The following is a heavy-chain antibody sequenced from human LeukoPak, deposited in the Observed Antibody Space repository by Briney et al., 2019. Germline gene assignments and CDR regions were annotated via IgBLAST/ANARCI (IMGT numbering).Heavy chain of an antibody. J-gene: IGHJ4*02. V-gene: IGHV1-3*01. CDR3: ASGAAGMRTFDY. CDR1: GYTFTSYA. CDR2: INAGNGNT. Sequence: ASVKVSCKAPGYTFTSYAMHWVRQAPGQRLEWMGWINAGNGNTKYSQKLQVRVTITRDTSASTACMELSSLRSEDTAVYYCASGAAGMRTFDYWGQGTLVTVSS. D-gene: IGHD6-13*01.